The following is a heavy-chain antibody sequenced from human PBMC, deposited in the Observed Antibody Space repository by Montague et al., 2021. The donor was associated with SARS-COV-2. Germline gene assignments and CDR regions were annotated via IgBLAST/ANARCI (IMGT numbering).Heavy chain of an antibody. Sequence: SETLSLTCSVSGYFIGTGYYCGWIRQSPGKGLEWIGSNHLHGNAYYNPPLNSRVTISLDTSNNQFSLRLTSVTTSDTAVYYCARGRVTRAGFDYWGQGIRVIVSS. CDR3: ARGRVTRAGFDY. CDR1: GYFIGTGYY. D-gene: IGHD2-21*02. J-gene: IGHJ4*02. V-gene: IGHV4-38-2*02. CDR2: NHLHGNA.